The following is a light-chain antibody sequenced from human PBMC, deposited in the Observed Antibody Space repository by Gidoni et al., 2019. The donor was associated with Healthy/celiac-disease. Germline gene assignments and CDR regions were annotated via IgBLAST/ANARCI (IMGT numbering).Light chain of an antibody. CDR2: GAS. CDR1: QSVSSSY. Sequence: EIVLTHSPGTLSLSPGERATLSCRASQSVSSSYLAWYQQKAGQAPRLLIYGASSRATGIPDRFSGSGSGTDFTLTISRLEPEDFAVYYCQQYGSSPPVTFGGGTKVEIK. CDR3: QQYGSSPPVT. J-gene: IGKJ4*01. V-gene: IGKV3-20*01.